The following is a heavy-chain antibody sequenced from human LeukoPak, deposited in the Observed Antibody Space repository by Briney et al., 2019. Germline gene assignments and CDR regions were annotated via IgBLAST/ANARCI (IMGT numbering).Heavy chain of an antibody. V-gene: IGHV3-48*03. Sequence: PGGSLRLSCAASGFTFSSYEMNWVRQAPGKGLEWVSYISRSGESMYADSVKGRFTISRDNAKNSLYLQMNSLRAEDTAVYYCARFGDYYGMDVWGQGTTVTVSS. CDR1: GFTFSSYE. J-gene: IGHJ6*02. D-gene: IGHD3-10*01. CDR2: ISRSGESM. CDR3: ARFGDYYGMDV.